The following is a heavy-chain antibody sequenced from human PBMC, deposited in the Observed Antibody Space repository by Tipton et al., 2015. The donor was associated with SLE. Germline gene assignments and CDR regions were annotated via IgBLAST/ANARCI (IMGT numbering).Heavy chain of an antibody. D-gene: IGHD1-26*01. Sequence: SLRLSCAASGFTFSSYSMNWVRQAPGKGLEWVSSISSSSSYIYYADSVNGRFTISRDNAKNSLNLQMNSLRAEDAAVYYCTRGEDWFDPWGQGTLVTVSS. J-gene: IGHJ5*02. V-gene: IGHV3-21*03. CDR2: ISSSSSYI. CDR1: GFTFSSYS. CDR3: TRGEDWFDP.